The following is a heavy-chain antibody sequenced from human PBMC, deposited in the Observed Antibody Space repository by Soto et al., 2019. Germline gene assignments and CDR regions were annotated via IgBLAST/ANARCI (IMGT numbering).Heavy chain of an antibody. J-gene: IGHJ4*02. CDR2: ISGSGGST. CDR1: GFTFSSYA. CDR3: AKDERYCSGGSCYLGDFDY. D-gene: IGHD2-15*01. V-gene: IGHV3-23*01. Sequence: GGSLRLSCAASGFTFSSYAMSWVRQAPGKGLEWVSAISGSGGSTYYADSVKGRFTISRDNSKNTLYLQMNSLRAEDTAVYYCAKDERYCSGGSCYLGDFDYWGQGTLVTVSS.